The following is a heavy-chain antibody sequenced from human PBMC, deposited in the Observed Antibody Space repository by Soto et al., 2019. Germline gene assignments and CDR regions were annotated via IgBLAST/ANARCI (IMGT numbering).Heavy chain of an antibody. CDR2: IYLDDDK. J-gene: IGHJ4*02. D-gene: IGHD6-19*01. V-gene: IGHV2-5*02. CDR3: AHSPGYSSGWSYYFDY. Sequence: QITLKESGPTLVKPTQTLTLTCTFSGFSLSTRGVGVGWIRQPPGKSLEWLALIYLDDDKRYSPSLKSRLTITKDTSKNQVVLTITNMYPVDTATYYCAHSPGYSSGWSYYFDYWGQGTLVTVSS. CDR1: GFSLSTRGVG.